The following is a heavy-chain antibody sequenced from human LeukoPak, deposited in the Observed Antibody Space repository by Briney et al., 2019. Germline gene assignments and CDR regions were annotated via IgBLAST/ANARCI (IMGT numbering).Heavy chain of an antibody. CDR3: AKDLRPYSGSYPRYFDY. J-gene: IGHJ4*02. CDR2: ISYDGSNK. D-gene: IGHD1-26*01. Sequence: PGGSLRLSCAASGFTFSSYAMHWVRQAPGKGLEWVAVISYDGSNKYYADSVKGRFTISRDNSKNTLYLQMNSLRAEDTAVYYCAKDLRPYSGSYPRYFDYWGQGTLVTVSS. V-gene: IGHV3-30-3*01. CDR1: GFTFSSYA.